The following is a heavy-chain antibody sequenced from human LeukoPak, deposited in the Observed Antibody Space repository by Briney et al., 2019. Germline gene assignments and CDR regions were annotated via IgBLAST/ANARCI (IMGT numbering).Heavy chain of an antibody. J-gene: IGHJ4*02. CDR1: GYTFTGYY. V-gene: IGHV1-2*02. Sequence: ASVKVSCKASGYTFTGYYIHWVRQAPGQGLEWMGWINPNNGDTNYAQKFQGRVTMTRDTSITTAYMELRMLKSDDTAVYYCARDMDTGPDLFDYWGQGTLVTVSS. D-gene: IGHD5-18*01. CDR2: INPNNGDT. CDR3: ARDMDTGPDLFDY.